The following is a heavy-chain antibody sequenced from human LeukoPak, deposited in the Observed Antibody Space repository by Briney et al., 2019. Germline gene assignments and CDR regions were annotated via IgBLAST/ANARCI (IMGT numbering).Heavy chain of an antibody. CDR3: AKDYDFWSGYFVDY. CDR2: ISYDGSNK. Sequence: GGSLRLSCAASGFTFSSYAMHWVRQAPGKGLEWVAVISYDGSNKYYADSVKGRFTISRDNSKNTLYLQMNSLRAEDTAVYYCAKDYDFWSGYFVDYWGQGTLVTVSS. J-gene: IGHJ4*02. CDR1: GFTFSSYA. V-gene: IGHV3-30-3*01. D-gene: IGHD3-3*01.